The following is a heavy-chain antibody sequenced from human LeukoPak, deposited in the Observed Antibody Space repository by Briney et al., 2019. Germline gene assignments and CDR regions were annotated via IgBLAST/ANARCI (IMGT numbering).Heavy chain of an antibody. V-gene: IGHV3-33*08. CDR3: ARDPKRGGTFDI. D-gene: IGHD3-10*01. CDR2: IWHDGSSK. Sequence: PGGSLRLSCAASGFIFSHYGMRWVRQAPGKGLEWVAVIWHDGSSKYYADSVKGRFTISRDNSENTVYLQMHSLSAEDTAVYYCARDPKRGGTFDIWGQGTRVTVSS. CDR1: GFIFSHYG. J-gene: IGHJ3*02.